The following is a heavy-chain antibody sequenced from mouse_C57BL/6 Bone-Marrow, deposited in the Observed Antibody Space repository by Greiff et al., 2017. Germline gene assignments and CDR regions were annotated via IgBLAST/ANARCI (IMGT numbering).Heavy chain of an antibody. Sequence: VQLQQSGAELVRPGASVKLSCTASGFNIKDDYMHWVKQRPEQGLEWIGWIDPENGDTEYASKFQGKATITADPSSNTAYLQLSSLTSEDTAVYYCTRLGLFYWYFDVWGTGTTVTVSS. V-gene: IGHV14-4*01. CDR2: IDPENGDT. J-gene: IGHJ1*03. CDR3: TRLGLFYWYFDV. D-gene: IGHD4-1*01. CDR1: GFNIKDDY.